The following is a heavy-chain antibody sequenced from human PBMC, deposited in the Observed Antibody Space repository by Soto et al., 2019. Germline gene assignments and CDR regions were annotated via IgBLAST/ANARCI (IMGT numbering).Heavy chain of an antibody. CDR3: AREDFGYGSGMYGMDV. J-gene: IGHJ6*02. Sequence: GGSLRLSCAASGFTFSSYDMHWVRQATGKGLEWVSAIGTAGDTYYPGSVKGRFTISRENAKNSLYLQMNSLRAEDTAVYYCAREDFGYGSGMYGMDVWGQGTTVTVSS. D-gene: IGHD3-10*01. CDR2: IGTAGDT. CDR1: GFTFSSYD. V-gene: IGHV3-13*01.